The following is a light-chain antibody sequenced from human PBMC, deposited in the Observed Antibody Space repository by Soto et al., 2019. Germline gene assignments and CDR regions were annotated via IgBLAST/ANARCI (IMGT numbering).Light chain of an antibody. J-gene: IGLJ3*02. CDR2: DVS. Sequence: SALTQPASVSGSPGQSFTISCTGTSSDDGAYHSVSWHQQHPGKAPKLIIFDVSNRPSGVSNRFSGSKSGNTASLTISGPQAEDEADYYCSSFTDTGTVMFGGGTKVTVL. CDR1: SSDDGAYHS. V-gene: IGLV2-14*03. CDR3: SSFTDTGTVM.